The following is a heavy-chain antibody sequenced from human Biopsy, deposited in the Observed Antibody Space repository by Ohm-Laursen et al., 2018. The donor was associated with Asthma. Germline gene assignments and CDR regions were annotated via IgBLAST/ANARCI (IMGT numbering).Heavy chain of an antibody. CDR3: TRHNDY. CDR1: GFSLSSSGAN. CDR2: IDWEEDK. J-gene: IGHJ4*02. D-gene: IGHD1-14*01. V-gene: IGHV2-70*04. Sequence: TQTLTLTCSFSGFSLSSSGANVNWIRQPPVKALEWLARIDWEEDKFYSTSLRTRLTISKGSSEDQVVLTMTNMGPVDTAAYYCTRHNDYWGPGILVTVSS.